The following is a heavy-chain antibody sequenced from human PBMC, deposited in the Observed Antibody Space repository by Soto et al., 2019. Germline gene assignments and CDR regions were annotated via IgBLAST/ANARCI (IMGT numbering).Heavy chain of an antibody. Sequence: QVQLVQSGAEVKKPGASVKVSCKASGGTFSSYAISWVRQAPGQGLEWVGGIIPIFGTANYAQKFQCRVKITADESSSTGYMELSSLRSEDTTVYYCARICISTSCLRWWFDPWGQGTLVTVSS. J-gene: IGHJ5*02. CDR3: ARICISTSCLRWWFDP. CDR2: IIPIFGTA. CDR1: GGTFSSYA. D-gene: IGHD2-2*01. V-gene: IGHV1-69*12.